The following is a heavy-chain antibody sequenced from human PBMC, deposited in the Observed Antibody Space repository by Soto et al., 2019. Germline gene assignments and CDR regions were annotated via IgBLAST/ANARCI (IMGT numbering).Heavy chain of an antibody. CDR3: XXXXXXXXXXXXXXXXXXXXXXSDVDV. Sequence: QMQLVQSGGGVVQPGRSLRLSCAASGFTFSHYPMHWVRQAPGKGLEWVAVVSFDGSNKYYRDSVKGRFTISKDNGKNTLXXQXXXXXXXXXXXXXXXXXXXXXXXXXXXXXXXXXXXXSDVDVWGQGTSVTVSS. V-gene: IGHV3-33*05. CDR1: GFTFSHYP. J-gene: IGHJ6*02. D-gene: IGHD3-10*01. CDR2: VSFDGSNK.